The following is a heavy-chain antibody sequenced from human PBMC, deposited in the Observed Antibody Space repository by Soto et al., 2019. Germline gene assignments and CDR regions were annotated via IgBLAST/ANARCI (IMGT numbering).Heavy chain of an antibody. CDR2: ISAYKGNT. CDR3: ARVGWGYCSGGSCYQDAFDI. D-gene: IGHD2-15*01. Sequence: QVQLVQSGAEVKKPGASVKVSCKASGYTFTSYGISWVRQAPGQGLEWMGWISAYKGNTHYAQKLQGRVTMTTDTSTSKAYMELRSLRSDDTAVYYCARVGWGYCSGGSCYQDAFDIWGQGTMVTVSS. V-gene: IGHV1-18*01. J-gene: IGHJ3*02. CDR1: GYTFTSYG.